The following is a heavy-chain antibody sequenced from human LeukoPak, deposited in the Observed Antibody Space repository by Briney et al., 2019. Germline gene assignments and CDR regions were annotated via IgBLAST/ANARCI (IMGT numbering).Heavy chain of an antibody. CDR2: ISYDGSNK. CDR1: GFTFGDYA. CDR3: AKRHRRTSSSWCVDY. J-gene: IGHJ4*02. V-gene: IGHV3-30*04. D-gene: IGHD6-13*01. Sequence: PGRSLRLSCTASGFTFGDYAMSWFRQAPGKGLEWVAVISYDGSNKYYADSVKGRFTISRDNSKNTLYLQMNSLRAEDTAVYYCAKRHRRTSSSWCVDYWGQGTLVTVSS.